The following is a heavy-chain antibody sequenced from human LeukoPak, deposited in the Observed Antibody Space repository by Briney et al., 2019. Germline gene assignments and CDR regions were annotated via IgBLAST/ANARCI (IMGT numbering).Heavy chain of an antibody. J-gene: IGHJ5*02. CDR2: VYYIGTA. D-gene: IGHD6-6*01. V-gene: IGHV4-61*08. CDR1: GGSVKSPDSY. Sequence: SETLSLTYIVSGGSVKSPDSYWSWIRQPPGKGLEWIGNVYYIGTASYNSSLKSRVTISVDTSKNQFSLEMTSVTAADTAVYYCARNTSSSPWFDPWGQGTLVTVSS. CDR3: ARNTSSSPWFDP.